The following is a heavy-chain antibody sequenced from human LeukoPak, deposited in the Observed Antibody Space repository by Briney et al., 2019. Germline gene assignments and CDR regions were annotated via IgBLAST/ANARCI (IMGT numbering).Heavy chain of an antibody. CDR3: ARRGGSPLGAFDI. V-gene: IGHV4-59*01. D-gene: IGHD1-26*01. CDR1: GASITHYY. CDR2: VFYTENA. J-gene: IGHJ3*02. Sequence: PSETLSLTCTVSGASITHYYWTWIRQPPGRGLECIGYVFYTENANYNPSLKSRVTISVDTSKNQFSLKLTSVTAADTAVYYCARRGGSPLGAFDIWGHGTMVTVSS.